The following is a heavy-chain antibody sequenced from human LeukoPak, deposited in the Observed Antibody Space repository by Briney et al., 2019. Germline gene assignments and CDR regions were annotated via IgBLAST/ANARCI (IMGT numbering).Heavy chain of an antibody. Sequence: SETLSLTCTVSGYSISSGCYWGWIRQPPGKGLEWIGGIYHSGSTYYNPSLKIRVTISVDTAKNQFSLKLSSVTAADTAVYYCARDHITVSGWFDPWGQGTLVTVSS. CDR3: ARDHITVSGWFDP. CDR1: GYSISSGCY. J-gene: IGHJ5*02. CDR2: IYHSGST. D-gene: IGHD4-17*01. V-gene: IGHV4-38-2*02.